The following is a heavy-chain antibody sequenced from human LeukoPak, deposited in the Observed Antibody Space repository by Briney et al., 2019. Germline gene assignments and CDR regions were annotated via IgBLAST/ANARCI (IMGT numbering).Heavy chain of an antibody. Sequence: SETLSLTCTVSGGSISSGDYYWSWIRQPPGKGLEWIGYIYYSGSTYYNQSLKSRVTISVDTSKNQFSLKLSSVTAADTAVYYCARVVPAAPQLNWFDPWGQGTLVTVSS. CDR1: GGSISSGDYY. V-gene: IGHV4-30-4*01. D-gene: IGHD2-2*01. J-gene: IGHJ5*02. CDR2: IYYSGST. CDR3: ARVVPAAPQLNWFDP.